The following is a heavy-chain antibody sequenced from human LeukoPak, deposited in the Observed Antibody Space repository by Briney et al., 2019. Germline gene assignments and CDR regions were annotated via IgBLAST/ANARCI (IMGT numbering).Heavy chain of an antibody. CDR2: TYYRSKWNT. J-gene: IGHJ1*01. Sequence: SQTLSLTCAISGDTVSSKSAAWNWIRQSPLRGLEWLGRTYYRSKWNTDYAVSVQSRITINPDTSRNQFSLHLTSVTPEDTAVYYCATSSSGSTGYFLHWGQGALVTVSS. D-gene: IGHD1-26*01. CDR3: ATSSSGSTGYFLH. V-gene: IGHV6-1*01. CDR1: GDTVSSKSAA.